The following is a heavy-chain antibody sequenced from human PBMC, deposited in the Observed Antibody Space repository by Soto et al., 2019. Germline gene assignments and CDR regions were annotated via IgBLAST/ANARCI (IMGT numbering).Heavy chain of an antibody. D-gene: IGHD4-17*01. CDR1: GFDFSGSA. CDR2: IRSNANSYTT. J-gene: IGHJ4*02. Sequence: EVQLVESGGGLVQPGGSLKLSCAASGFDFSGSAIHWVRQASGKGLVWIGRIRSNANSYTTAYGAPVKGRFTISRDDSKNTAYLQMHSLKAEDTAVYYCTRFPRGTTVTDFDYWGQGTLVTVSS. CDR3: TRFPRGTTVTDFDY. V-gene: IGHV3-73*02.